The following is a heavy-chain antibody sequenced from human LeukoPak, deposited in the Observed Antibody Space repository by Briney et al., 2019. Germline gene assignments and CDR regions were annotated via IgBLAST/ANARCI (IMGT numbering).Heavy chain of an antibody. J-gene: IGHJ4*02. CDR1: GFTFSTYA. V-gene: IGHV3-23*01. Sequence: GGSLRLSCAASGFTFSTYAMTWVRQAPGRGLEWVSTISGSSGSTDYADSVKGRFTASRDNSRNTLYLQMHSVRVDDTAVYYCAKGLSATSVGIDYWGQGTLVTVSS. CDR3: AKGLSATSVGIDY. CDR2: ISGSSGST. D-gene: IGHD4-17*01.